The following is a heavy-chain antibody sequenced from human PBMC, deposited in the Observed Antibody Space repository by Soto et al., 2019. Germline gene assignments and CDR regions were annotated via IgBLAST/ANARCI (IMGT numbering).Heavy chain of an antibody. J-gene: IGHJ5*02. D-gene: IGHD6-19*01. CDR3: ATSGSRGWYGWFDP. CDR1: GFSLLTRGVG. V-gene: IGHV2-5*01. Sequence: CGPTLVNPAPSLPLTCIFSGFSLLTRGVGLGWVRQLPGKALEWLGFIYWNDDKRYSPSLKSRLAISKDTSKNQVVFTMTKMDPVDTATYYCATSGSRGWYGWFDPWGQGTLVTVSS. CDR2: IYWNDDK.